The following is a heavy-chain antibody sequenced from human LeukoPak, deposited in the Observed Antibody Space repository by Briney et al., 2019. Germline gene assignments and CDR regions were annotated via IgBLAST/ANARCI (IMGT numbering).Heavy chain of an antibody. CDR1: GGSFSGYY. V-gene: IGHV4-34*01. Sequence: SETLSLTCAVYGGSFSGYYWSWIRQPPGKGLEWIGEINHSGSTNYNPSLKSRVTISVDTSKNQFSLKLSSVTAADTAVYYCARGINYYYYYMDVWGKGTTVTVSS. CDR3: ARGINYYYYYMDV. CDR2: INHSGST. J-gene: IGHJ6*03.